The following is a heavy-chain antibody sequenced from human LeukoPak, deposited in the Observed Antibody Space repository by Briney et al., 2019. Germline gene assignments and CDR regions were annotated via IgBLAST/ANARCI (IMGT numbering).Heavy chain of an antibody. CDR2: ISGSGGNT. J-gene: IGHJ4*02. CDR1: GFSFSTYS. V-gene: IGHV3-23*01. D-gene: IGHD3-22*01. CDR3: AKISGDDSSDY. Sequence: GGSLRLSCAASGFSFSTYSMSWVRQAPGKGLEWVSAISGSGGNTYYADSVKGRFTTSRDNSKNTLYLQMNSLRAEDTAVFYCAKISGDDSSDYWGQGTLVTVSS.